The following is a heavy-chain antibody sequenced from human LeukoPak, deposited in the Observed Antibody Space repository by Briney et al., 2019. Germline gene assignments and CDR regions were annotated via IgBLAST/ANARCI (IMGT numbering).Heavy chain of an antibody. V-gene: IGHV3-33*01. CDR2: IWYDGSNK. J-gene: IGHJ4*02. CDR1: GFTFSSYG. Sequence: GRSLRLSCAASGFTFSSYGMHWVRQAPGKGLEWVAVIWYDGSNKYYADSVKGRFTISRDNSKNTLYLQMNSLRAEDTAVYYCARDSSGWSGFDYWGQGTLVTVSS. D-gene: IGHD6-19*01. CDR3: ARDSSGWSGFDY.